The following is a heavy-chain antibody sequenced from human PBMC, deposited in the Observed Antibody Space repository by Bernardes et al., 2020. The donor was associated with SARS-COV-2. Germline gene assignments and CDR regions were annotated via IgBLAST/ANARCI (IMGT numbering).Heavy chain of an antibody. Sequence: SESLSLTCSVSGGSISSTSYCWGWLLQTPGKGLEWIGNIFYSGSTYYNPSLKGRVAISVDTSKNQFSLKLSSVTAADTAVYYCARGRYRWDPDYWGQGTLVTVSS. D-gene: IGHD5-12*01. J-gene: IGHJ4*02. V-gene: IGHV4-39*01. CDR1: GGSISSTSYC. CDR3: ARGRYRWDPDY. CDR2: IFYSGST.